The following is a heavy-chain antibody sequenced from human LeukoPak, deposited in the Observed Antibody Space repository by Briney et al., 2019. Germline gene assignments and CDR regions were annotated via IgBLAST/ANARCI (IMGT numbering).Heavy chain of an antibody. CDR2: ISSSSSYI. CDR1: GFTFISYS. J-gene: IGHJ4*02. CDR3: ARDPRGTTSGTTWPGPFDY. D-gene: IGHD1-1*01. Sequence: GGSLRLSCAASGFTFISYSMNWVRPAPGKGLEWVSSISSSSSYIYYADSVKGRFTISRDNAKNSLYLQMNSLRAEDTAVYYCARDPRGTTSGTTWPGPFDYWGQGTLVTVSS. V-gene: IGHV3-21*01.